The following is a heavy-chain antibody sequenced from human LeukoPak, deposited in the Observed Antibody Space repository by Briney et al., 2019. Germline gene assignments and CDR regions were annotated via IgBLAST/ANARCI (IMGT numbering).Heavy chain of an antibody. CDR2: ISYDGSNK. V-gene: IGHV3-30*18. D-gene: IGHD6-13*01. J-gene: IGHJ6*02. CDR3: AKEVGASSSNYYYGMDV. CDR1: GFTFSSYG. Sequence: PGRSLRLSCAASGFTFSSYGMHWVRQAPGKGLEWVAVISYDGSNKYYADYVKGRFTISRDNSKNTLYLQMNSLRAEDTAVYYCAKEVGASSSNYYYGMDVWGQGTTVTVSS.